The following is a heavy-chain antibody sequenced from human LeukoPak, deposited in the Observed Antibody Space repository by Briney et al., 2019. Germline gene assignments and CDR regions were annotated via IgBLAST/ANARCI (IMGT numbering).Heavy chain of an antibody. CDR3: ARGIRPDY. Sequence: GGSLRLSCAASGFTFSSYPMNWVRQAPGKGLEWVSYISSSSTIYYTDSVQGRFTISRDNAKNSLYLQVKGLRAEDTAVYYCARGIRPDYWGQGTLVTVSS. CDR1: GFTFSSYP. J-gene: IGHJ4*02. CDR2: ISSSSTI. V-gene: IGHV3-48*01.